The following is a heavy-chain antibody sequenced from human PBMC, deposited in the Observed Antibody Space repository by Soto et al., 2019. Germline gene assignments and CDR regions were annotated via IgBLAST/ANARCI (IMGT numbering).Heavy chain of an antibody. Sequence: PSETLSLTCAVSGGATSGFYWSWIRQPPGKGLEWIGSFYYSGGTKYYNTSLKSRVTMSVDTSRSQFSLKLGSVTAADTAMYYCARVRWGATSYPNLWWFDSWGQGTLVTVSS. J-gene: IGHJ5*01. CDR1: GGATSGFY. D-gene: IGHD2-2*01. V-gene: IGHV4-59*01. CDR2: FYYSGGT. CDR3: ARVRWGATSYPNLWWFDS.